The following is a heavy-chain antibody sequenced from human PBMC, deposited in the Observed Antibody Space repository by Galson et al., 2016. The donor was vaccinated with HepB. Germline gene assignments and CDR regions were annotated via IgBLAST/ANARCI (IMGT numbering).Heavy chain of an antibody. CDR1: GGSISNDYW. CDR2: IYRTGTA. D-gene: IGHD4/OR15-4a*01. J-gene: IGHJ4*02. V-gene: IGHV4-4*02. Sequence: SETLSLTCAVSGGSISNDYWWSWVRQSPGKELEWIGEIYRTGTANYNPSFTRRATISVDKSKNQFSLRLDSVTAADTAVYYCTRGTLGTAATMAFDYWGQGTLVSVSS. CDR3: TRGTLGTAATMAFDY.